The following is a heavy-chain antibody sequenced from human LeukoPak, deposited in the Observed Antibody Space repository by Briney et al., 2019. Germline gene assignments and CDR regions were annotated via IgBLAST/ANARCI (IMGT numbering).Heavy chain of an antibody. V-gene: IGHV4-34*01. CDR2: INHSGST. CDR1: GGSFSGYY. J-gene: IGHJ5*02. Sequence: SETLSLTCAVYGGSFSGYYWSWIRQPPGKGLEWIGEINHSGSTNYNPSLKSRVTMSVDTSKNQFSLKLSSVTAADTAVYYCARVIDYSSSPNWFDPWGQGTLVTVSS. D-gene: IGHD6-6*01. CDR3: ARVIDYSSSPNWFDP.